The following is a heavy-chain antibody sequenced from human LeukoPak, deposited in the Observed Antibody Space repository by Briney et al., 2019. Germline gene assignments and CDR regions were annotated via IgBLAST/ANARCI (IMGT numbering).Heavy chain of an antibody. V-gene: IGHV3-48*04. CDR2: ISSSSGTI. CDR1: GFTVSSNY. CDR3: AREVTVAGTDLDY. Sequence: GGSLRLSCAASGFTVSSNYMSWVRQAPGKGLEWVSYISSSSGTIYYADSVKGRFTISRDNAKNSLYLQMNSLRAEDTAVYYCAREVTVAGTDLDYWGQGTLVTVSS. D-gene: IGHD6-19*01. J-gene: IGHJ4*02.